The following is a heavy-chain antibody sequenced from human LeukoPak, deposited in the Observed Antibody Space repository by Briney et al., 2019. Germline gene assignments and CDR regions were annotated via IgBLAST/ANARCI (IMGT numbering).Heavy chain of an antibody. CDR1: GYTFTGYY. CDR2: INPSGGST. V-gene: IGHV1-46*01. J-gene: IGHJ5*02. Sequence: ASVKVSCKASGYTFTGYYMHWVRQAPGQGLEWMGIINPSGGSTSYAQKFQGRVTMTRDTSTSTVYMELSSLRSEDTAVYYCARDALQWGSYNWFDPWGQGTLVTVSS. D-gene: IGHD3-16*01. CDR3: ARDALQWGSYNWFDP.